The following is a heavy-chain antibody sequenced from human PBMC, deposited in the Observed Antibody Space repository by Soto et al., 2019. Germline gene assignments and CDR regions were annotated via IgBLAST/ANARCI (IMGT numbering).Heavy chain of an antibody. J-gene: IGHJ4*02. CDR3: ARRIKLENDYGDYAFDY. CDR1: GYSFTSYW. Sequence: PGESLKISCKGSGYSFTSYWIGWVRQMPGKGLEWMGIIYPGDSDTRYSPSFQGQVTISADKSIGTAYLQWSSLKASDTAMYYCARRIKLENDYGDYAFDYWGQGTLVTVSS. V-gene: IGHV5-51*01. D-gene: IGHD4-17*01. CDR2: IYPGDSDT.